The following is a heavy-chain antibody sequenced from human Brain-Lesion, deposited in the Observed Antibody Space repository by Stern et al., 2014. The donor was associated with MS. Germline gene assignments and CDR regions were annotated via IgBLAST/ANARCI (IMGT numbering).Heavy chain of an antibody. V-gene: IGHV1-2*04. CDR3: ARVPGGVFGGMDV. J-gene: IGHJ6*02. D-gene: IGHD4-23*01. Sequence: VQLVESGAEVKKPGASVKVSCKASGYTFTDYFMHWVRQAPGQGLAWLGWINPYSGDTKYAQKFQGWVTMTRDSSISTAYMELNSLRSDDTAVYYCARVPGGVFGGMDVWGQGTTVT. CDR1: GYTFTDYF. CDR2: INPYSGDT.